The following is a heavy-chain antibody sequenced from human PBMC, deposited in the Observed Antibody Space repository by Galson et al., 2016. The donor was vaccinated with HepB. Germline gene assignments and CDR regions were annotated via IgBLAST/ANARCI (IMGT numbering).Heavy chain of an antibody. CDR3: ARHVGVPGTRGFDY. V-gene: IGHV4-4*02. CDR2: IYHSGTA. Sequence: ETLSLTCAVSGGSISSGNWWSWVRQPPGKGLEWIGEIYHSGTANYNPSLESRGTMSLDKSKNQITLKVTSVTAADTAVYYCARHVGVPGTRGFDYWGQGTLVTVSS. J-gene: IGHJ4*02. D-gene: IGHD2-2*01. CDR1: GGSISSGNW.